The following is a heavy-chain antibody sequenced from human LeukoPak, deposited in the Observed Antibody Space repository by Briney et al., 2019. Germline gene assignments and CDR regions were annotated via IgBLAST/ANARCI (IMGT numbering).Heavy chain of an antibody. CDR1: GGSISNYY. V-gene: IGHV4-59*01. J-gene: IGHJ4*02. CDR3: ARSGSKVMAAINF. D-gene: IGHD2-2*02. CDR2: IYYSGST. Sequence: SETLSLTCTVSGGSISNYYWSWIRQPPGKGLEWIGYIYYSGSTNYNPSLKSRVTISVDTSNNQFSLKLSSVTAADTAVYYCARSGSKVMAAINFWGQGTLVTVSS.